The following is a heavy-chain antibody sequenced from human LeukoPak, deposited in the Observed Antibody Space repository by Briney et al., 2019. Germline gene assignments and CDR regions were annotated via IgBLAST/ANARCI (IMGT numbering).Heavy chain of an antibody. V-gene: IGHV3-23*01. J-gene: IGHJ4*02. CDR3: ARGGPYDY. CDR2: ISAGGDET. Sequence: GGSLRLSCVASGLTFSSYAVSWVRQAPGKGLEWVSAISAGGDETHHADSVKGRFTISGDNSKNAVYLQMNSLRAEDTAVYYCARGGPYDYWGQGTLVTVSS. CDR1: GLTFSSYA.